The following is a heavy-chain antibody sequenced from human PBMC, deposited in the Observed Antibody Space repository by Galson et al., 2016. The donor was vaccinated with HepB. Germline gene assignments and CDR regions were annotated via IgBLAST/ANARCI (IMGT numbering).Heavy chain of an antibody. CDR1: GFAFHSYT. Sequence: SLRLSCAASGFAFHSYTMGWVRQAPGKGLQWVSDITATGDATYYADPVTGRFTISRDNSKNTLYLQMNSLRAEDTAVYYCGRDVGPWGQGTLVTVSS. V-gene: IGHV3-23*01. CDR2: ITATGDAT. CDR3: GRDVGP. D-gene: IGHD1-26*01. J-gene: IGHJ5*02.